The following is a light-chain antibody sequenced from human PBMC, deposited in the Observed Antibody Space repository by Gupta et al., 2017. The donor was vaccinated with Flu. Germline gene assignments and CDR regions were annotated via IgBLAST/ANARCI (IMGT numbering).Light chain of an antibody. Sequence: SYLLTRPPSMSVTPGQSATITCGGNNIGGRSVHWYQQKPGQAPALVVYDDSDRPSGIPERFSGSNSGNTATLTITGVEARDEADYYCQVWDSDNDHVVFGGGTKLTVL. CDR2: DDS. CDR1: NIGGRS. V-gene: IGLV3-21*02. J-gene: IGLJ3*02. CDR3: QVWDSDNDHVV.